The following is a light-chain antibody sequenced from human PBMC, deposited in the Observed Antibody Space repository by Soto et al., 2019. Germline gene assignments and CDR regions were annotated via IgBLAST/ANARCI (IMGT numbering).Light chain of an antibody. CDR3: QQYNNWPPVT. J-gene: IGKJ5*01. CDR1: QSVSSN. Sequence: EIVMTQSPATLSVSPGDRATLSCMASQSVSSNLAWYQQKPGQAPRLLTFGASTRATGIPARFSGSGSGTEFTLTISSLQSEDFAVYYCQQYNNWPPVTFGQGTRLEIK. V-gene: IGKV3-15*01. CDR2: GAS.